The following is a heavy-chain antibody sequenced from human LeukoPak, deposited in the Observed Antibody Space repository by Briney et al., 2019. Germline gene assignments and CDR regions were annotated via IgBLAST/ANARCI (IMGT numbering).Heavy chain of an antibody. D-gene: IGHD1-26*01. CDR1: GGSISSYY. Sequence: SETLSLTCTVSGGSISSYYWSWIRQPPGKGLEWIGYIYYSGSTNYNPSLKSRVTISVDTSKNQFSLKLSSVTAADTAVYYCARHRRHSGSYYGLAMDWFDPWGQGTLVTVSS. CDR2: IYYSGST. V-gene: IGHV4-59*08. CDR3: ARHRRHSGSYYGLAMDWFDP. J-gene: IGHJ5*02.